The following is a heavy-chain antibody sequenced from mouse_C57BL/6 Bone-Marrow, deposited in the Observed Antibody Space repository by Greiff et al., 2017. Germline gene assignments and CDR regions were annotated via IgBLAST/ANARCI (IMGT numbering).Heavy chain of an antibody. CDR1: GFTFSDYY. Sequence: EVMLVESEGGLVQPGSSMKLSCTASGFTFSDYYMAWVRQVPEKGLEWVANINYDGSSTYYLDSLKSRFIISRDNAKNILYLQMSSLKSEDTATYYCARYRGYYYGSSWYFDVWGTGTTVTVSA. J-gene: IGHJ1*03. V-gene: IGHV5-16*01. D-gene: IGHD1-1*01. CDR3: ARYRGYYYGSSWYFDV. CDR2: INYDGSST.